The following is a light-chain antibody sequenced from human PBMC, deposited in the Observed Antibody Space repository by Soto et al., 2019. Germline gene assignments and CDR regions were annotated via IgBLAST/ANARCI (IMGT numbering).Light chain of an antibody. J-gene: IGKJ2*01. CDR3: QQTYRTLYT. V-gene: IGKV1-39*01. Sequence: DIPMTQSPSSLSASVGDRVTITCRAGQSISTYLNWYQQKVGEAPKLLIYAASKLQSGVPSRFSGSGSGTEFTLTISSLQPADFANYYCQQTYRTLYTFGQGTKLEIK. CDR1: QSISTY. CDR2: AAS.